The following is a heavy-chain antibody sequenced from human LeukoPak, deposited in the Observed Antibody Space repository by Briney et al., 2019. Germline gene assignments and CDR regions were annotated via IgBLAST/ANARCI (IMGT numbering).Heavy chain of an antibody. Sequence: GGSLRLSCAASGFTFSSYSMNWVRQAPGKGLEWVSYISSSSSTIYYADSVKGRFTISRDNAKNSLYLQTNSLRAEDTAVYYCARPGDYDSSGYYIYWGQGTLVTVSS. J-gene: IGHJ4*02. CDR1: GFTFSSYS. V-gene: IGHV3-48*01. CDR2: ISSSSSTI. D-gene: IGHD3-22*01. CDR3: ARPGDYDSSGYYIY.